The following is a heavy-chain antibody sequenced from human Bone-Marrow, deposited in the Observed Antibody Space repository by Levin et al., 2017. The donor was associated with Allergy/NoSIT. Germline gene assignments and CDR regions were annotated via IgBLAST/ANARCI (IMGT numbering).Heavy chain of an antibody. D-gene: IGHD3-16*01. V-gene: IGHV3-53*01. CDR3: ARVRSGGRDYGMDV. Sequence: PSETLSLTCAASGFTISSNYMSWVRQAPGKGLEWVSVIYSGGSTYYADSVKGRFTISRDNSKNTLYLQMNSLRAEDTAVYYCARVRSGGRDYGMDVWGQGTTVTVSS. J-gene: IGHJ6*02. CDR2: IYSGGST. CDR1: GFTISSNY.